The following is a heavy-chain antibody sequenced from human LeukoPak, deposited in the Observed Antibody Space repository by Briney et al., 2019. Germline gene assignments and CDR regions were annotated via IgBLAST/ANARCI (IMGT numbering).Heavy chain of an antibody. Sequence: GGSLRLSCAASGFTFSNYGMHWVRQAPGKGLEWVAVIWYDGSDKYYTDSVKGRFTISRDNSKNTLYLQMNSLRAEDTAVYYCARPLYGSGGSSFDYWGQGTLVTVSS. CDR1: GFTFSNYG. D-gene: IGHD3-10*01. V-gene: IGHV3-33*01. CDR3: ARPLYGSGGSSFDY. CDR2: IWYDGSDK. J-gene: IGHJ4*02.